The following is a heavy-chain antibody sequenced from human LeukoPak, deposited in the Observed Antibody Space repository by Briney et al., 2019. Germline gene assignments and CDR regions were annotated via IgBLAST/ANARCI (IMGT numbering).Heavy chain of an antibody. Sequence: ASVKVSCKASGGTFSSYAISWVRQAPGQGLEWMGRIIPILGIANYAQKFQGRVTITADKSTSTAYMELSSLRSEDTAVYYCARDPSSESFYYFDYWGQGTLVTVSS. D-gene: IGHD6-25*01. V-gene: IGHV1-69*04. CDR3: ARDPSSESFYYFDY. J-gene: IGHJ4*02. CDR1: GGTFSSYA. CDR2: IIPILGIA.